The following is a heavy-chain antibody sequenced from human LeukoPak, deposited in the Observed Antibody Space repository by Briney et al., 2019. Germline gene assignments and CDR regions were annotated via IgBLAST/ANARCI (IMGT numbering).Heavy chain of an antibody. J-gene: IGHJ4*02. CDR3: AKDRSIGTYYTFDH. V-gene: IGHV3-23*01. CDR2: ISASGGMT. CDR1: GFTVTDYA. Sequence: PGGSLRLPCAASGFTVTDYAMTWVRQAPGKGLEWVSSISASGGMTYYADSVKGRFTVSRDNSKNSLYLQMNSLTAADTAVYYCAKDRSIGTYYTFDHWGQGTLVTVSS. D-gene: IGHD1-26*01.